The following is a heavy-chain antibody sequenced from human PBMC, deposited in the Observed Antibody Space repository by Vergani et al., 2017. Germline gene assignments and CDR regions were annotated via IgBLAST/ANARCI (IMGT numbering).Heavy chain of an antibody. Sequence: QVQLVESGGGVVQPGRSLRLSCAASGFTFSSYSMHWVRQAPGKGLEWVAVIWYDGSNKYYADSVKGRFTISRDNSKNTLYLQMNSLRAEDTAVYYCARGSDYGGNSYFDYWGQGTLVTVSS. CDR1: GFTFSSYS. J-gene: IGHJ4*02. D-gene: IGHD4-23*01. CDR3: ARGSDYGGNSYFDY. V-gene: IGHV3-33*01. CDR2: IWYDGSNK.